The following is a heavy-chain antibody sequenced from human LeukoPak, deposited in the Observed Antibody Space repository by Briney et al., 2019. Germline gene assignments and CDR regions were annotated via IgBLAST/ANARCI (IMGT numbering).Heavy chain of an antibody. J-gene: IGHJ4*02. D-gene: IGHD6-19*01. CDR3: ARGTHMGAVAGPGY. CDR2: INPSDGST. V-gene: IGHV1-46*01. Sequence: ASVKVSCEASGYTFTGYYMHWVRQAPGQGLEWMGIINPSDGSTSYEQKFQGRVTMTRDTSTSTVYMELRSLRSEDTAVYYCARGTHMGAVAGPGYWGQGTPVTVSS. CDR1: GYTFTGYY.